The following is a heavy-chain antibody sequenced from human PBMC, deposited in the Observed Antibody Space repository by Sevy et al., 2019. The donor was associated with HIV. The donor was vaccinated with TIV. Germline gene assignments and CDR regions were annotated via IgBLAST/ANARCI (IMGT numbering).Heavy chain of an antibody. CDR1: GFTFSSYA. CDR2: ISGSGGST. D-gene: IGHD3-22*01. V-gene: IGHV3-23*01. J-gene: IGHJ4*02. CDR3: AKDSASRPYYYDSSGPYYFAY. Sequence: GGSLRLSCAASGFTFSSYAMSWVRQAPGKGLEWVSAISGSGGSTYYADSVKGRFIISRDNSKNTLYLQINGLRAEDSAVYYCAKDSASRPYYYDSSGPYYFAYWGQGTLVTVSS.